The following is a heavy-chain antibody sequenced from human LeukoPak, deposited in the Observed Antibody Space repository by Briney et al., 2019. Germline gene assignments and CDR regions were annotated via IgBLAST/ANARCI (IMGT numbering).Heavy chain of an antibody. CDR3: TKGYCSHAVCD. Sequence: GGPRRSSVPILGFTFRDYPMSWFRQAPGKGRKGLGFMASNLYGGTTEYGASVRGRFTISRDDSKSIVYLQMSSLKTDDTAVYFCTKGYCSHAVCDWGQGTLLTVSS. CDR1: GFTFRDYP. CDR2: MASNLYGGTT. J-gene: IGHJ4*02. D-gene: IGHD2-15*01. V-gene: IGHV3-49*03.